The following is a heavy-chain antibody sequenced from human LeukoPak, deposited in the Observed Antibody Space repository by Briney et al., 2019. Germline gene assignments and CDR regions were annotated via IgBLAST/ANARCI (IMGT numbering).Heavy chain of an antibody. D-gene: IGHD1-14*01. Sequence: GGSLRLSCEGSAFIFSGHWMNWVRQTPGKGLEWVASIKEDGSERQYVDSVKGRFSISRDNTKGSLFLQLNSLRAEDTAVYYCATGRVGSLPAPYYYYYGMDVWGQGTTVTVSS. CDR1: AFIFSGHW. CDR3: ATGRVGSLPAPYYYYYGMDV. CDR2: IKEDGSER. V-gene: IGHV3-7*03. J-gene: IGHJ6*02.